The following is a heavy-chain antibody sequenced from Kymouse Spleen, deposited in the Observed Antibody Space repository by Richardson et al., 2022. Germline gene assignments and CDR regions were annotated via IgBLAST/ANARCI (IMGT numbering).Heavy chain of an antibody. CDR2: IYYSGST. D-gene: IGHD3-9*01. CDR3: ARDTLRYFDWLFYYYYGMDV. V-gene: IGHV4-31*03. CDR1: GGSISSGGYY. Sequence: QVQLQESGPGLVKPSQTLSLTCTVSGGSISSGGYYWSWIRQHPGKGLEWIGYIYYSGSTYYNPSLKSRVTISVDTSKNQFSLKLSSVTAADTAVYYCARDTLRYFDWLFYYYYGMDVWGQGTTVTVSS. J-gene: IGHJ6*02.